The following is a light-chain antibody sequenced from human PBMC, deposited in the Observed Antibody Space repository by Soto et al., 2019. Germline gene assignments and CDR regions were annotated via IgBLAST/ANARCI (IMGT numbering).Light chain of an antibody. CDR1: QSVSSSY. V-gene: IGKV3-20*01. CDR3: QQYASSPVYT. Sequence: EIVLTQSPGTLSLSPGERATLSCRASQSVSSSYLAWYQQKPGQAPRLLIYCASSRATGIPYRFSGSGSGTDFSLTSSRLEPEEFSVYYCQQYASSPVYTFGQGTKLEIK. CDR2: CAS. J-gene: IGKJ2*01.